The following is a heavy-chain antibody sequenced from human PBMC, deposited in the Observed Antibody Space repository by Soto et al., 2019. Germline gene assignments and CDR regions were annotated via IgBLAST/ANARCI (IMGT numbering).Heavy chain of an antibody. CDR1: GFTFSSYG. Sequence: QVQLVESGGGVVQPGRSLRLSCAASGFTFSSYGMHWVRQAPGKGLEWVAVIWYDGSNKYYADSVKGRFTISRDNSKNTLYLQMNSLRAEDTAVYYCARARKGLPTRYYYYYGMDVWGQGTTVTVSS. CDR2: IWYDGSNK. CDR3: ARARKGLPTRYYYYYGMDV. V-gene: IGHV3-33*01. J-gene: IGHJ6*02.